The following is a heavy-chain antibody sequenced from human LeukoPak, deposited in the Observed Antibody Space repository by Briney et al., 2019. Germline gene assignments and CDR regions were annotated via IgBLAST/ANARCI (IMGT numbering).Heavy chain of an antibody. CDR1: GLAFSDYS. J-gene: IGHJ4*02. D-gene: IGHD7-27*01. Sequence: PGGSLRLSCAASGLAFSDYSLNWVRQAPGKGLEWVANTRGSGSGMGSGNYYAGSVKGRFTISRDNAKRSLYWQMNSLRAEDTAFYYCARDDNWGFDDWGQGALVTVSP. V-gene: IGHV3-21*05. CDR3: ARDDNWGFDD. CDR2: TRGSGSGMGSGN.